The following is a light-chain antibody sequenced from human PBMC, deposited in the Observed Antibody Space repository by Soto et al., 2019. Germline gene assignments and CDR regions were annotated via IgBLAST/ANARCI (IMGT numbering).Light chain of an antibody. CDR1: SSDVGAYNY. CDR2: DVS. CDR3: SSYTSSSTPL. Sequence: QSVLTQPASVSGSPGRSITISCTGTSSDVGAYNYVSWYQQYPGKAPKLMIYDVSNRPSGVSNRVSGSKSGNTASLTISGLQAEDEADYYCSSYTSSSTPLFGGGTKVTVL. V-gene: IGLV2-14*01. J-gene: IGLJ2*01.